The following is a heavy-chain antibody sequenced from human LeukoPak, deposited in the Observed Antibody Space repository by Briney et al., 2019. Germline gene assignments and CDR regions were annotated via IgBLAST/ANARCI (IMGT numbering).Heavy chain of an antibody. CDR3: ARGGGFDF. D-gene: IGHD2-15*01. CDR2: IGPAGDT. J-gene: IGHJ4*02. CDR1: GFTFSNFD. V-gene: IGHV3-13*04. Sequence: PGGSLRLSCAASGFTFSNFDMHWVRQVTGKGLEWASGIGPAGDTYYPGSVKGRFTISRENAKNSLYLQMNSLRAGDTAVYYCARGGGFDFWGQGTLVTVSS.